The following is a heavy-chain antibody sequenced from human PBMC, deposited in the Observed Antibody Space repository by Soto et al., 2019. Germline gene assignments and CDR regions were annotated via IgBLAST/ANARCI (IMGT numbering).Heavy chain of an antibody. CDR2: FHKGGSI. J-gene: IGHJ4*02. CDR3: ARGSHLAITMVRGVREARFDY. D-gene: IGHD3-10*01. CDR1: GGSISDSNDH. Sequence: PSETLSLTCTVSGGSISDSNDHWGWIRQSPGQGLEWIGSFHKGGSIYHNPPFKSRATISVDTSKNQFSLKLSSVTAADTAVYYCARGSHLAITMVRGVREARFDYWGQGTLVTVSS. V-gene: IGHV4-39*07.